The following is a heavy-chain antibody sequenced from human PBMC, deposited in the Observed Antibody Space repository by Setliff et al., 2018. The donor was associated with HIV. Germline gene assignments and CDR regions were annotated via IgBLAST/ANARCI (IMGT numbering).Heavy chain of an antibody. Sequence: SETLSLTCTVSGASVSSGGFYWSWIRQPPGKGLEWIGYIYYTGSTYYNPSLNDRATISLDTSKNQFSLKLNSVTAADTAVYYCARGVLDLVISVYGFWGQGIPVT. J-gene: IGHJ4*02. D-gene: IGHD3-22*01. CDR1: GASVSSGGFY. CDR3: ARGVLDLVISVYGF. V-gene: IGHV4-30-4*08. CDR2: IYYTGST.